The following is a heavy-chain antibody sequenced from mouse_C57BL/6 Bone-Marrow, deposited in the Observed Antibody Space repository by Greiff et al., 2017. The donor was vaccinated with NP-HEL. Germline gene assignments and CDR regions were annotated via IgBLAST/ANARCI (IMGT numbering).Heavy chain of an antibody. CDR3: ARGDYDAWFAY. J-gene: IGHJ3*01. V-gene: IGHV1-42*01. D-gene: IGHD2-4*01. CDR1: GYSFTGYY. Sequence: VQLQQSGPELVKPGASVKISCKASGYSFTGYYLNWVKRSPEKSLEWIGEINPSTGGTTYNQKFKAKATLTVDKSSSTAYMQLKSLTSEDSAVYYCARGDYDAWFAYWGQGTLVTVSA. CDR2: INPSTGGT.